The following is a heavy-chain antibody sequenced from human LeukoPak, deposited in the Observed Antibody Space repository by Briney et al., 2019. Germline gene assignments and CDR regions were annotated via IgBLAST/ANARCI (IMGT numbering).Heavy chain of an antibody. Sequence: ASVKVSCKASGYTSTGYYMHWVRQAPGQGLEWMGWINPNSGGTNYAQKFQGWVTMTRDTSISTAYMELSRLRSDDTAVYYCAREAVAGTSDFDYWGQGTLVTVSS. CDR3: AREAVAGTSDFDY. CDR1: GYTSTGYY. CDR2: INPNSGGT. J-gene: IGHJ4*02. V-gene: IGHV1-2*04. D-gene: IGHD6-19*01.